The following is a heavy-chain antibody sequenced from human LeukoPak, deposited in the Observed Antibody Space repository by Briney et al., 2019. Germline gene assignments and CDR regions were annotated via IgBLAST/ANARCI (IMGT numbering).Heavy chain of an antibody. D-gene: IGHD2-15*01. CDR3: ARDPGCSGSTCYSLTDY. V-gene: IGHV3-74*01. J-gene: IGHJ4*02. Sequence: GGSLRLSCAASGFTFSSYWIHRVRQPPGKGLVWVSGINSDGSSTSYADPVKGRFTISRDNAKNTLYLQMNSLRAEDTAVYYCARDPGCSGSTCYSLTDYWGQGTLVTVSS. CDR2: INSDGSST. CDR1: GFTFSSYW.